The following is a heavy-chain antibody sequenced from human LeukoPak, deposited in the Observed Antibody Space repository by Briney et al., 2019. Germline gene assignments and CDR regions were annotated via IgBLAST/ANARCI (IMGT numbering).Heavy chain of an antibody. D-gene: IGHD3-9*01. V-gene: IGHV3-33*01. CDR1: GFTFSSYG. Sequence: PGGSLRLSCAASGFTFSSYGMHWFRQAPGKGLEWVAVIWYDGSNKYYVDSVKGRFTISRDNSKSTLYLQMNSLRAEDTAVYYCARDLKELRYFDWLSDWGQGTLVTVSS. CDR3: ARDLKELRYFDWLSD. J-gene: IGHJ4*02. CDR2: IWYDGSNK.